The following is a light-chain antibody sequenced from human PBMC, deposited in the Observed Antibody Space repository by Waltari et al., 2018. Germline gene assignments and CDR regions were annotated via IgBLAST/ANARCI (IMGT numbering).Light chain of an antibody. J-gene: IGLJ1*01. CDR1: KLGRKY. V-gene: IGLV3-1*01. CDR2: RDD. Sequence: SYEVTQPPSVSVSPRPRATITCSGEKLGRKYVSWYQQKSGQSPVLVIYRDDKRPSGIPERFSGSNSGNTATLTISGTQPMDEADYYCQAWDSSAFVFGAGTKVTVL. CDR3: QAWDSSAFV.